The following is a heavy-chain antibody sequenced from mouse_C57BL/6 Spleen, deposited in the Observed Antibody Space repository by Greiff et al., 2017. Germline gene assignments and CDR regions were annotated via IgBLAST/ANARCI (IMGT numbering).Heavy chain of an antibody. CDR1: GYTFTSYW. D-gene: IGHD1-1*01. V-gene: IGHV1-64*01. J-gene: IGHJ3*01. CDR3: ARSDFITTVVAPFAY. CDR2: IHPSSGST. Sequence: QVQLQQPGAELVKPGASVKLSCKASGYTFTSYWMHWVKQRPGQGLEWIGMIHPSSGSTNYNEKFKSTATLTVDKSCSTAYMQLSSLTSEDSAVYYCARSDFITTVVAPFAYWGQGTLVTVSA.